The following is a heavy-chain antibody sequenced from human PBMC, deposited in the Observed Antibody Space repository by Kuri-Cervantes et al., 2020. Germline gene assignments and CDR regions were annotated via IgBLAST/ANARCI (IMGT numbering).Heavy chain of an antibody. V-gene: IGHV5-51*01. CDR1: GYNFTNYW. J-gene: IGHJ4*02. CDR3: ARLGGGRGTAMDMDY. Sequence: GESLKISCKGSGYNFTNYWIGWVRQMPGKGLEWMGIVYPGDSDTRYSPSFQGQVTISADKSISTAYLQWSSLKASDTAMYYCARLGGGRGTAMDMDYWGQGTLVTVSS. CDR2: VYPGDSDT. D-gene: IGHD5-18*01.